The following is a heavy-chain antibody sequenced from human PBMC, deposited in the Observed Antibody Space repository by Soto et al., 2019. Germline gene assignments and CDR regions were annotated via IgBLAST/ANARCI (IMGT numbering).Heavy chain of an antibody. CDR3: ARVKPVGFRELTGIDA. V-gene: IGHV3-74*01. CDR1: GFTFSHFW. CDR2: INSDGTDA. Sequence: GGSLRLSCAASGFTFSHFWMHWVRQDSGRGLVWISRINSDGTDATYADSVKGRFTISRDNAKNTVVLQLNSLRAEDTGVYYCARVKPVGFRELTGIDAWGQGTTVTVSS. D-gene: IGHD1-26*01. J-gene: IGHJ6*02.